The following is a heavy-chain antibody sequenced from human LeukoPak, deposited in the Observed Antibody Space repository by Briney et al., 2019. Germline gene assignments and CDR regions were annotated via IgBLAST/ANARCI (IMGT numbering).Heavy chain of an antibody. D-gene: IGHD2-2*01. CDR1: GGSISSGSYY. V-gene: IGHV4-61*02. CDR2: IYTSGST. J-gene: IGHJ3*02. CDR3: ARGGYCSTSSCYYSQI. Sequence: PSETLSLTCTVSGGSISSGSYYWNWIRQPAGKGLEWIGRIYTSGSTDYNPSLKSRLTISVDTSKNQFSLMLSSVTAADTAVYYCARGGYCSTSSCYYSQIWGQGTLVTVSS.